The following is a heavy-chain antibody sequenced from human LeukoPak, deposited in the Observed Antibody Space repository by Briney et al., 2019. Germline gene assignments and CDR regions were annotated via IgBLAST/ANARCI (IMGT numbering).Heavy chain of an antibody. CDR1: GASIISPYW. CDR3: VRTPRD. CDR2: IYHDGNT. Sequence: SGTLSLTCAVSGASIISPYWLTWVRQPPGKGLEWVGEIYHDGNTNYNPSLKSRLSVSLDKSRNQFSLKLSFVTAAEPAVYYCVRTPRDWGQGILVTVSS. D-gene: IGHD2-21*01. J-gene: IGHJ4*02. V-gene: IGHV4-4*02.